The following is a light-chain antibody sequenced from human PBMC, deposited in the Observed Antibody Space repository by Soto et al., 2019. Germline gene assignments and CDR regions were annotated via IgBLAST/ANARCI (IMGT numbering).Light chain of an antibody. CDR1: QSISSY. CDR3: QQSYSTPQT. Sequence: DIQMTQSPSSLSASVGDRVMIPCRASQSISSYLNWYQQKVGKAPKLLIYAASSLYSGVPSRFSGSGSGTDFTLTISNLQPDDFGTYYCQQSYSTPQTFGQGTRVEIK. CDR2: AAS. J-gene: IGKJ1*01. V-gene: IGKV1-39*01.